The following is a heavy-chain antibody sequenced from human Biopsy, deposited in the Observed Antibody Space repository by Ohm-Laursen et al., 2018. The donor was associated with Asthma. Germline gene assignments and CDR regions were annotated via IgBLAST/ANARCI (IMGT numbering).Heavy chain of an antibody. D-gene: IGHD2-2*01. CDR1: GGTFNTYV. V-gene: IGHV1-69*13. CDR2: SKSGFGTT. Sequence: SVKVSCKPLGGTFNTYVIGWVRQAPGQGLEWMGGSKSGFGTTTYPQKFQDRVTITADDSTSTVYMELSSLRSEDTAVYYCARKAGSCISRTCYSLDFWGQGTLVTVSS. CDR3: ARKAGSCISRTCYSLDF. J-gene: IGHJ4*02.